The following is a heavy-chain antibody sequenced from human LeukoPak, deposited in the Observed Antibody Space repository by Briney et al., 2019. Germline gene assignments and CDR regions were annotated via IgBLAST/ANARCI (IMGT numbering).Heavy chain of an antibody. Sequence: SETLSLTCAVSGGSVSRGGYYWNWIRQHPGKGLEWIGFTSYSEGTYYNPSLMSRITISVDRSQNQFSLKMRDVTAADTAVYFCATADWESFYFDSWGQGALVAVSS. CDR2: TSYSEGT. J-gene: IGHJ4*02. CDR1: GGSVSRGGYY. V-gene: IGHV4-31*11. D-gene: IGHD1-26*01. CDR3: ATADWESFYFDS.